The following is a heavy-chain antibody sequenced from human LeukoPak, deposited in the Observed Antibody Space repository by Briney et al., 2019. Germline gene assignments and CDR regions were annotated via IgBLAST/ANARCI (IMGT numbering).Heavy chain of an antibody. D-gene: IGHD5-18*01. CDR1: GGSFSSYY. CDR2: IYHTGST. Sequence: SETLSLTCTVSGGSFSSYYWTWIRQPPAQGLERIGYIYHTGSTNYNPSLKSRVTISVDTSKNQFSLKLTSVTAADTAVCFCARVAGYTYSYYYFDYWGEGILVTVSS. CDR3: ARVAGYTYSYYYFDY. V-gene: IGHV4-59*01. J-gene: IGHJ4*02.